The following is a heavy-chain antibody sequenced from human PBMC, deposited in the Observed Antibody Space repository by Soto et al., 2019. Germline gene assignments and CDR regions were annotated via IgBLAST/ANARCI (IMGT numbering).Heavy chain of an antibody. CDR2: INPNSGGT. D-gene: IGHD5-18*01. CDR1: GYTFTGYY. CDR3: ARATDTAILDSYYSGRDV. V-gene: IGHV1-2*04. Sequence: GASVKVSCKASGYTFTGYYMHWVRQAPGQGLEWMGWINPNSGGTDYAQKFQGWVTMTRDTSIITAYMELSRLRSDDTAVYYCARATDTAILDSYYSGRDVWGQGTTVTVSS. J-gene: IGHJ6*02.